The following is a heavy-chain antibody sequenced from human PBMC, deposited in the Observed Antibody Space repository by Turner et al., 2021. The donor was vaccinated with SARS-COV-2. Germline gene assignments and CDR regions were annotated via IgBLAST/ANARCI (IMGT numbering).Heavy chain of an antibody. V-gene: IGHV1-2*02. CDR1: GDTFSGID. Sequence: QVQLVQSGAEVKTPGASVKVYCKASGDTFSGIDINWVRQAPGQGLEWMGWINPNSGGTSYAQEFQGRVTMTRDTSISTAYMELSRLRSDDTAVYYCARRQLGWGLIDYWGQGTLVTVSS. D-gene: IGHD2-21*01. CDR3: ARRQLGWGLIDY. J-gene: IGHJ4*02. CDR2: INPNSGGT.